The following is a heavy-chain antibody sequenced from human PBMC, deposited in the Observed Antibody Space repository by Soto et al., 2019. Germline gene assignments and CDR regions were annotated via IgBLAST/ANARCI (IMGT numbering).Heavy chain of an antibody. D-gene: IGHD1-7*01. CDR1: GHSFTSYA. Sequence: QVQLVQSGAEVKQSGASVRVSCKASGHSFTSYAMHWVRQAPGQRLEWMGWINGGNGNTRYSQKFQDRVTITRDTSASTVYMEVSSLRSEDTAVYFCASSSWAGTIFDYGMDIWGQGTTVTVS. CDR3: ASSSWAGTIFDYGMDI. CDR2: INGGNGNT. V-gene: IGHV1-3*01. J-gene: IGHJ6*02.